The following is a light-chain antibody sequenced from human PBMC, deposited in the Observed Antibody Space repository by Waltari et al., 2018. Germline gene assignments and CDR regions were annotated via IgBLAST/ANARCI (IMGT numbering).Light chain of an antibody. CDR3: MQTLQLPPVT. CDR1: QRLLHCDGRTY. CDR2: EVS. J-gene: IGKJ3*01. V-gene: IGKV2D-29*01. Sequence: DIVMTQTPLSLSVTPGQPAPIPCKSSQRLLHCDGRTYLYWYLQKPGQPPQLLIYEVSNRFSGVPYRFSGGGSAKDFTLKISRVEAEDVGVYYGMQTLQLPPVTFGPGTKVDI.